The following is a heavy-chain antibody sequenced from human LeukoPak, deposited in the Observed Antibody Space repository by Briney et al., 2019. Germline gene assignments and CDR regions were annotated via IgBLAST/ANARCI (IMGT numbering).Heavy chain of an antibody. CDR1: GFTFSSYG. D-gene: IGHD3-22*01. CDR2: ISYDGSNK. V-gene: IGHV3-30*18. Sequence: SGRSLRLSCAASGFTFSSYGMHWVRQAPGKGLEWVAVISYDGSNKYYADSVKGRFTISRDSSKNTLYLQMNSLRAEDTAVYYCAKDSAPYDSSGYCLDYWGQGTLVTVSS. CDR3: AKDSAPYDSSGYCLDY. J-gene: IGHJ4*02.